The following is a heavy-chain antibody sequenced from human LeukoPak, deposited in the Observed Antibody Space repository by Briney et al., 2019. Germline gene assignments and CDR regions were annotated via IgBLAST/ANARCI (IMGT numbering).Heavy chain of an antibody. CDR2: LYYIGST. CDR3: ARTPRPRIAVAGTVG. CDR1: GGSISSSSYY. V-gene: IGHV4-39*01. J-gene: IGHJ4*02. D-gene: IGHD6-19*01. Sequence: TEPLSLTCTVSGGSISSSSYYWGWIRQPPGKGLEWIGSLYYIGSTYYNPSLKSRVTISVDTSKNQFYLKLSSVTAADTAVYYCARTPRPRIAVAGTVGWGQGTLVSVST.